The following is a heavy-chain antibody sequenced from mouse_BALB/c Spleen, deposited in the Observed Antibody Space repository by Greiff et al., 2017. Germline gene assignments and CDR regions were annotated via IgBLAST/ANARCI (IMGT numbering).Heavy chain of an antibody. J-gene: IGHJ3*01. CDR2: ISSGGSYT. D-gene: IGHD3-1*01. Sequence: VQLQQSGGDLVKPGGSLKLSCAASGFTFSSYGMSWVRQTPDKRLEWVATISSGGSYTYYPDSVKGRFTISRDNAKNTLYLQMSSLKSEDTAMYYCARHHSSGYSWFAYWGQGTLVTVSA. V-gene: IGHV5-6*01. CDR1: GFTFSSYG. CDR3: ARHHSSGYSWFAY.